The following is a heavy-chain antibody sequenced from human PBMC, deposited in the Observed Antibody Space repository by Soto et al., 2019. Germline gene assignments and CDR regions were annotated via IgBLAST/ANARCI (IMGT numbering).Heavy chain of an antibody. Sequence: EGSLRLSCAASGFTFSDHYMDWVRQAPGKGLEWVGRTRNKANSYTTEYAASVKGRFTISRDDSKNSLYLQMNSLKTEDTAVYYCARGTVEYCSSTSCYPYYYYYYMDVWGKGTTVTVSS. CDR1: GFTFSDHY. CDR3: ARGTVEYCSSTSCYPYYYYYYMDV. D-gene: IGHD2-2*01. CDR2: TRNKANSYTT. V-gene: IGHV3-72*01. J-gene: IGHJ6*03.